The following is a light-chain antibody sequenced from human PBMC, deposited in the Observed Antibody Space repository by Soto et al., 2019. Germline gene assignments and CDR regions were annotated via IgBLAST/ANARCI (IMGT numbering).Light chain of an antibody. Sequence: EIVLTQSPATLSLSPGERATLSCRASQSVRSNLAWYQHKPGQAPRLLIYDVSNRATGIPGRFSGSGFGTDFTLTIRNVEPEDFAVYNCQQRDNWPWTFGQGAKVKIK. CDR2: DVS. CDR1: QSVRSN. CDR3: QQRDNWPWT. J-gene: IGKJ1*01. V-gene: IGKV3-11*01.